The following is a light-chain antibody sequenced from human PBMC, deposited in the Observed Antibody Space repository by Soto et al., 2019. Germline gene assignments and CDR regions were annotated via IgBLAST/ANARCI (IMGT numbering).Light chain of an antibody. CDR1: QSISNR. Sequence: DIQMTQSPSTLSASVGDRVTITCRASQSISNRLAWYHQKPGKTPNLLIYDASNLGSGVPSRFSGSGSGTEFTLTISSLQPDDFAPYYCQPYDTYSTLGQGTKVDIK. CDR2: DAS. V-gene: IGKV1-5*01. J-gene: IGKJ1*01. CDR3: QPYDTYST.